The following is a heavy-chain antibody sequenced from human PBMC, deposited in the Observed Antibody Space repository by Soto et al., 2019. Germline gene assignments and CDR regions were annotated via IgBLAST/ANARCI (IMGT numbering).Heavy chain of an antibody. Sequence: SETLSLTCTVSGGSISSYYWSWIRQPPGKGLEWIGSIYYSGSTYYNPSLKSRVTISVDTSKNQFSLKLSSVTAADTAVYYCARNRAAAGTFWFDPWGQGTLVT. CDR1: GGSISSYY. CDR2: IYYSGST. CDR3: ARNRAAAGTFWFDP. D-gene: IGHD6-13*01. V-gene: IGHV4-39*07. J-gene: IGHJ5*02.